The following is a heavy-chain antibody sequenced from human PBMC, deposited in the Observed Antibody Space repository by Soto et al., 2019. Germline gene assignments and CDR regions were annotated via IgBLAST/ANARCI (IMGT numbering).Heavy chain of an antibody. Sequence: ASVKVSCKASGYTFTGYYTHWVRQAPGRGLEWMGWINPNSGGTNYAQEFRGRVTLTRDTSISTAYMELSRLRSDDTALYYCARDYGDAFDIWGQGTMVTVSS. CDR2: INPNSGGT. CDR1: GYTFTGYY. J-gene: IGHJ3*02. D-gene: IGHD4-17*01. V-gene: IGHV1-2*02. CDR3: ARDYGDAFDI.